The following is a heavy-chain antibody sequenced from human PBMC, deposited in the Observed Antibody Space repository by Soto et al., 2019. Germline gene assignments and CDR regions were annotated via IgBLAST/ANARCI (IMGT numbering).Heavy chain of an antibody. V-gene: IGHV4-4*02. CDR2: IYHSGST. J-gene: IGHJ4*02. CDR1: GGSIRSSNW. D-gene: IGHD6-13*01. CDR3: ARAAMGGSSWPFDY. Sequence: PSETLSLTCAVSGGSIRSSNWWSWVRQPPGKGLEWMGEIYHSGSTNYNPSLKSRVTISVDKSKNQFSLKLSSVTAADTAVYYCARAAMGGSSWPFDYWGQGTLVTVS.